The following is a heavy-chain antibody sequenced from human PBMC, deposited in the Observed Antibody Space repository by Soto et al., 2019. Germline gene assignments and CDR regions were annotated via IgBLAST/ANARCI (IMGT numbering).Heavy chain of an antibody. CDR1: GFTFSNYA. CDR3: ARDTGPNGYKYYYFRMDV. CDR2: ISYDGSDK. V-gene: IGHV3-30-3*01. J-gene: IGHJ6*02. Sequence: GGSLRLSCAASGFTFSNYAMHWVRQAPGKGLEWVAVISYDGSDKYNANSVKGRFTISRDNSKNTLYLQMNSLRAEDTAVYYCARDTGPNGYKYYYFRMDVWGQGTTVTVSS. D-gene: IGHD5-18*01.